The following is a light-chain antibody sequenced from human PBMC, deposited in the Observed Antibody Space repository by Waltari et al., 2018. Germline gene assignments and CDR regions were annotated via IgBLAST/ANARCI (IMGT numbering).Light chain of an antibody. J-gene: IGLJ3*02. CDR1: NSKIGSNT. CDR3: AAWDDSLNGPSWV. Sequence: QSVLTQPPSASGTPGQRVTISCYGGNSKIGSNTVHWYQQLPGTAPKVLIYKNNQRPSGVPDRFSGSKSGTSASLAISGLQSEDETDYYCAAWDDSLNGPSWVFGGGTKLTVL. CDR2: KNN. V-gene: IGLV1-44*01.